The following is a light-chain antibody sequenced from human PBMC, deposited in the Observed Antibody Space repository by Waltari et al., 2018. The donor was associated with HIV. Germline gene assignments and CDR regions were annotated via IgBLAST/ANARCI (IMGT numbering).Light chain of an antibody. CDR3: QQRSDWLWT. CDR1: QPVAIY. V-gene: IGKV3-11*01. CDR2: DAS. Sequence: EIVLTQSPATLSLSPGERATLSCRASQPVAIYLNWYQQKAGQAPRLLIYDASNRAAGIPARFSGSGSGTDFTLTISSLDPEDFAVYYCQQRSDWLWTFDQGTKVEIK. J-gene: IGKJ1*01.